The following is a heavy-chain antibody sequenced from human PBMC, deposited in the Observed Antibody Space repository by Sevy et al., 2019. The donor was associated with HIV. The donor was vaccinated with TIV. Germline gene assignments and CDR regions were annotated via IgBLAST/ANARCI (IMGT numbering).Heavy chain of an antibody. Sequence: GGSLRLSCAASGFTFSSYAISWVRQAPGKGLEWVSSISGSGGSTYYADSVKGRFTISRDNSKNTLYLQMNSLRAEDTAVYYCSTSYYYDSSGYFRPYYFDYWGQGTLVTVSS. CDR2: ISGSGGST. D-gene: IGHD3-22*01. CDR1: GFTFSSYA. CDR3: STSYYYDSSGYFRPYYFDY. J-gene: IGHJ4*02. V-gene: IGHV3-23*01.